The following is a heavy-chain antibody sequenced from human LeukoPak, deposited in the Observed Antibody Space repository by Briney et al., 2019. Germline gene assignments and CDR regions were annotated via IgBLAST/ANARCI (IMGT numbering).Heavy chain of an antibody. Sequence: SETLSLTCTVSGGSISTYYWSWIRQPPGKGLEWIGYISYSVRANYNPSLKSRVTISVDTSKNQFSLKLSSVTAADTAVYYCARGATSLSYFDSRGQGTLVT. V-gene: IGHV4-59*01. D-gene: IGHD2/OR15-2a*01. CDR2: ISYSVRA. J-gene: IGHJ4*02. CDR1: GGSISTYY. CDR3: ARGATSLSYFDS.